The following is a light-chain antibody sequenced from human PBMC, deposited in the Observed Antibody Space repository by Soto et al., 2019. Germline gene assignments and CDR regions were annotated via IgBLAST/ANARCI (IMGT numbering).Light chain of an antibody. CDR1: QSVSSY. V-gene: IGKV3-11*01. CDR3: QQRLT. Sequence: ENVLTQSPATLSLSPGERATLSCRASQSVSSYLAWYQQKPGQAPRLLIYYASNRATGIPARFSGSGSGTDFTLTISSLEPEDFAVYYCQQRLTFGQGTKV. CDR2: YAS. J-gene: IGKJ1*01.